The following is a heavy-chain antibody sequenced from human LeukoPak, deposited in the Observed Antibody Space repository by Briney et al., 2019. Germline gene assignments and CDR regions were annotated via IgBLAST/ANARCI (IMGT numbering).Heavy chain of an antibody. CDR1: GFTFSTYW. D-gene: IGHD2-21*01. J-gene: IGHJ4*02. Sequence: GGSLRPSCAPSGFTFSTYWMTWVRQAPGKGLKWVANIKEDGSEKYYVDSVKGRFTISRDNAKNSLYLQMNSLRAEDTAVYYCARALCIWGGDCHYFDYWGQGTLVTVSS. CDR3: ARALCIWGGDCHYFDY. CDR2: IKEDGSEK. V-gene: IGHV3-7*01.